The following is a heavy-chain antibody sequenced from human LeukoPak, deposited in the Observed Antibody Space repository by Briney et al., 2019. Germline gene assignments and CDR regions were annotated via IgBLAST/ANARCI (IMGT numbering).Heavy chain of an antibody. CDR2: ISGSGGST. J-gene: IGHJ4*02. CDR1: GFTFSSYG. Sequence: PGGSLRLSCAASGFTFSSYGMSWVRQAPGKGLEWVSAISGSGGSTYYADSVKGRFTISRDNSKNTLYLQMNSLRAEDTAVYYCAKGPQPGFLEWFLDYWGQGTLVTVSS. V-gene: IGHV3-23*01. D-gene: IGHD3-3*01. CDR3: AKGPQPGFLEWFLDY.